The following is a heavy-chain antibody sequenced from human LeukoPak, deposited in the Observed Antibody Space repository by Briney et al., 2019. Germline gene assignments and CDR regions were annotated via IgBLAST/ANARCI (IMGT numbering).Heavy chain of an antibody. CDR2: ISGNGANT. CDR1: GFTFSGHS. J-gene: IGHJ4*02. Sequence: PGGSLRLSCAASGFTFSGHSMTWVRQAPGKGLEWVSGISGNGANTDSADSVEGRFTISRDNSKDTLYLEMTNLRAEDAAVYYCVARNGYHYAFDYWGQGTQVVVSS. D-gene: IGHD3-10*01. CDR3: VARNGYHYAFDY. V-gene: IGHV3-23*01.